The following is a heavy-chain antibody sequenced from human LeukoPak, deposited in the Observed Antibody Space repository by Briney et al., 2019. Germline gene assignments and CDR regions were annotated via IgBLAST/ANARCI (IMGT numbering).Heavy chain of an antibody. Sequence: PSETLSLTCTVSGDSISSSSYYWGWIRQPPGKGLEWIGSIYYSGSTSYNPSLKSRVTISVDTSRNQFSLKLNSVTAADTAVYYCARGIANAFDIWGQGTMVTVSS. J-gene: IGHJ3*02. CDR1: GDSISSSSYY. D-gene: IGHD2-21*01. V-gene: IGHV4-39*01. CDR2: IYYSGST. CDR3: ARGIANAFDI.